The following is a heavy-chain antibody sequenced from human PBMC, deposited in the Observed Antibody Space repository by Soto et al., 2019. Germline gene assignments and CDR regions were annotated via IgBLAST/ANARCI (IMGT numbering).Heavy chain of an antibody. Sequence: VGSLRLSCAASGFTFTKFGMHWVRQAPGKGLEWVAIIWYDGSHKYYADSVKGRFTISRDNSNRVVYLQMGSLTAGDTAVYYCAKTETFNGYYNAFDYWGQGTRVTVSS. CDR3: AKTETFNGYYNAFDY. D-gene: IGHD3-9*01. V-gene: IGHV3-33*06. CDR1: GFTFTKFG. CDR2: IWYDGSHK. J-gene: IGHJ4*02.